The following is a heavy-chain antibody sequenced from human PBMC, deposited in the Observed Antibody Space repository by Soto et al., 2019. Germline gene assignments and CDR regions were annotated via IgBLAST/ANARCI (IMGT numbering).Heavy chain of an antibody. V-gene: IGHV3-66*01. CDR3: ARDPRYCSGGSFYPASFDY. CDR1: GFTVSSNY. CDR2: IYSGGST. Sequence: EVQLVESGGGLVQPGGSLRLSCAASGFTVSSNYMSWVRQAPGKGLEWVSVIYSGGSTYYADSVKGRFTISRDNSKNTLYLQLNSLRAEDTAVYYCARDPRYCSGGSFYPASFDYWGQGTLVTVSS. J-gene: IGHJ4*02. D-gene: IGHD2-15*01.